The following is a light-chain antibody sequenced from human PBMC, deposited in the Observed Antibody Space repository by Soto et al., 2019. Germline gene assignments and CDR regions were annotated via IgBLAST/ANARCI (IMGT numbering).Light chain of an antibody. CDR2: GAS. Sequence: EIVLTQSPGTLSLSPGERATLSCRASQSVNNNYLAWYQQKPGQPPRLLIYGASSRAIGIPDRFSGGGSGTDFTLTISRLEPEDFAVYSCQQYVSSYTFGPGTKVDIK. CDR1: QSVNNNY. V-gene: IGKV3-20*01. CDR3: QQYVSSYT. J-gene: IGKJ3*01.